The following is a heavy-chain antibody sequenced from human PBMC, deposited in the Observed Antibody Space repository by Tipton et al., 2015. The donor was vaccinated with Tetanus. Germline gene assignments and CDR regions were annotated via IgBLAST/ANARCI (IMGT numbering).Heavy chain of an antibody. CDR1: GFTFSDYY. Sequence: SLRLSCAASGFTFSDYYMSWIRQAPGKGLEWVSYISSSGSTIYYADSVKGRFTISRDNAKNSLYLQMNSLRAEDTAVYYCARDRSHYGDYVGVSDYWGQGTLVTVSS. J-gene: IGHJ4*02. CDR3: ARDRSHYGDYVGVSDY. V-gene: IGHV3-11*01. D-gene: IGHD4-17*01. CDR2: ISSSGSTI.